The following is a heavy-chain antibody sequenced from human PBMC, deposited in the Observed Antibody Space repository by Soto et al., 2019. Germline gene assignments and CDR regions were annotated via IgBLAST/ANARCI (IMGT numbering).Heavy chain of an antibody. CDR1: GGSISSSSYY. CDR3: ARESTYYDFWSGSFPRGYFDY. J-gene: IGHJ4*02. D-gene: IGHD3-3*01. Sequence: SETLSLTCTVSGGSISSSSYYWGWIRQPPGKGLEWIGSIYYSGSTYYNPSLKSRVTISVDTSKNQFSLKLSSVTAADTAVYYCARESTYYDFWSGSFPRGYFDYWGQGTLVTVSS. V-gene: IGHV4-39*01. CDR2: IYYSGST.